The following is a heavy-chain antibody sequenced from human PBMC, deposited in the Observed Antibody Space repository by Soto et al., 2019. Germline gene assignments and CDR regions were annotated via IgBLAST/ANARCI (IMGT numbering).Heavy chain of an antibody. CDR2: ISGSGSSP. CDR1: GSILRGFA. J-gene: IGHJ4*02. CDR3: AKDRRGATANYFDY. V-gene: IGHV3-23*01. Sequence: EVQLLESGEAWFNLGGSLELPGPPLGSILRGFAWAWVRKVPGRGLKWVSTISGSGSSPYYADSVQGRFTISRDNSKNTVYLQMNNLRAEDTAVYYCAKDRRGATANYFDYWGQGTLVTVSS. D-gene: IGHD1-26*01.